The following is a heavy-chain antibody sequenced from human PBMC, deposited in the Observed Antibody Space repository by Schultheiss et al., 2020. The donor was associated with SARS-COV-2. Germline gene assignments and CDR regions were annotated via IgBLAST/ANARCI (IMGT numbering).Heavy chain of an antibody. CDR2: IVVGSGNT. CDR1: GFTFTSSA. CDR3: ARVFWQQLPTGLFYY. V-gene: IGHV1-58*02. J-gene: IGHJ4*02. D-gene: IGHD6-13*01. Sequence: SVKVSCKASGFTFTSSAMQWVRQARGQRLEWIGWIVVGSGNTNYAQKFQERVTITRDMSTSTAYMELSSLRSEDTAVYYCARVFWQQLPTGLFYYWGQGTLVTVSS.